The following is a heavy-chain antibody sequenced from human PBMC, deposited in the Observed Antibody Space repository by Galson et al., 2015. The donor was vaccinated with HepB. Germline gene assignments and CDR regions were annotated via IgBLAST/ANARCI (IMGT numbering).Heavy chain of an antibody. CDR3: ARGSTIFGVVSDAFDI. J-gene: IGHJ3*02. CDR1: GFTFSSYD. Sequence: SLRLSCAASGFTFSSYDMHWVRQATGKGLEWVSAIGTAGDTYYPGSVKGRFTISRENAKNSLYLQMNSLRAGDTAVYYCARGSTIFGVVSDAFDIWGQGTMVTVSS. D-gene: IGHD3-3*01. CDR2: IGTAGDT. V-gene: IGHV3-13*01.